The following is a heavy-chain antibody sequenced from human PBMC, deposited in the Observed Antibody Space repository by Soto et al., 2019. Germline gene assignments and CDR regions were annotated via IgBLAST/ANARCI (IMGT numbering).Heavy chain of an antibody. Sequence: GGSLRLSCAASGFTFSSYAMSWVRQAPGKGLEWVSDINRDGGSTYYADSVKGRFTISRDNAKNTLYLQMDSLRAEDTAVYYCASPSTAAGRYYYYYMDVWGKGTTVTVSS. D-gene: IGHD6-13*01. CDR2: INRDGGST. CDR1: GFTFSSYA. J-gene: IGHJ6*03. CDR3: ASPSTAAGRYYYYYMDV. V-gene: IGHV3-23*01.